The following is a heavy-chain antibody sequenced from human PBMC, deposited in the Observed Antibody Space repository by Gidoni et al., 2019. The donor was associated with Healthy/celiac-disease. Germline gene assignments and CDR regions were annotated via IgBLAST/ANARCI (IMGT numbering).Heavy chain of an antibody. CDR3: TTSISPGYEVLDY. D-gene: IGHD5-12*01. CDR2: IKSKTDGGTT. CDR1: GFTFSNAW. Sequence: EVQLVESGGGLVKPGGSLRLSCAASGFTFSNAWMSWVRQAPGKGLEWVGRIKSKTDGGTTDYAAPVKGRFTISRDDSKNTLYLQMNSLKTEDTAVYYCTTSISPGYEVLDYWGQGTLVTVSS. V-gene: IGHV3-15*01. J-gene: IGHJ4*02.